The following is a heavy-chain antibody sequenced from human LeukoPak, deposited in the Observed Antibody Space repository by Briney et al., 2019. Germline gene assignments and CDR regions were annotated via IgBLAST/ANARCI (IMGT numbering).Heavy chain of an antibody. D-gene: IGHD2-2*01. J-gene: IGHJ4*02. CDR1: GGSISSSSYY. CDR2: IYYSWST. V-gene: IGHV4-39*07. CDR3: AIDSSRFLDY. Sequence: PSETLSLTCTVSGGSISSSSYYWGWLRQPPGKGLEWIGSIYYSWSTYSNPSLKSRVTISVDTSKKQFSLKLSSVTAADTAVYYCAIDSSRFLDYWGQGTLGT.